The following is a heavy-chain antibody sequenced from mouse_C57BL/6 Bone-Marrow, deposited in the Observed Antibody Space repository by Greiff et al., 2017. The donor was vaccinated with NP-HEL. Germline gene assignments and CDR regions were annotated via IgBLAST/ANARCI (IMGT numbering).Heavy chain of an antibody. J-gene: IGHJ4*01. D-gene: IGHD2-5*01. CDR1: GFTFSDYG. CDR2: ISSGSSTI. V-gene: IGHV5-17*01. Sequence: DVKLVESGGGLVKPGGSLKLSCAASGFTFSDYGMHWVRQAPEKGLEWVAYISSGSSTIYYADTVKGRFTISRDNAKNTLFLQMTSLRSADTAMYYCARRGSKRAMDYWGQGTSVTVSS. CDR3: ARRGSKRAMDY.